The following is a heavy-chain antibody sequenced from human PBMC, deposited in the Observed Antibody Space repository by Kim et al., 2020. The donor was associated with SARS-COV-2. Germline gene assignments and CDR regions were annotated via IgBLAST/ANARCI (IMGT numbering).Heavy chain of an antibody. Sequence: GGSLRLSCAASGFTFSDYYMSWIRQAPGKGLEWGSYISSSGSTIYYADSVKSRFTISRDNAKNSLYLKMNSLRAEDTAVYYCARVTADFGGNNWFDPWGQGTLVTVSS. J-gene: IGHJ5*02. CDR3: ARVTADFGGNNWFDP. V-gene: IGHV3-11*04. CDR2: ISSSGSTI. CDR1: GFTFSDYY. D-gene: IGHD4-17*01.